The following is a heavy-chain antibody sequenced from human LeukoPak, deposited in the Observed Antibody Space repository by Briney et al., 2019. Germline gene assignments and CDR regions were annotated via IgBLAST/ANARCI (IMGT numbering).Heavy chain of an antibody. Sequence: ASVKVSCKVSGYTLTELSMHWVRQAPGKGLEWMGGFDPEDGETIYAQKLQGRVAMTTDTSTSTAYMELRSLRSDDTAVYYCARVVDRITIFGVVTESNWFDPWGQGTLVTVSS. V-gene: IGHV1-24*01. D-gene: IGHD3-3*01. CDR3: ARVVDRITIFGVVTESNWFDP. J-gene: IGHJ5*02. CDR2: FDPEDGET. CDR1: GYTLTELS.